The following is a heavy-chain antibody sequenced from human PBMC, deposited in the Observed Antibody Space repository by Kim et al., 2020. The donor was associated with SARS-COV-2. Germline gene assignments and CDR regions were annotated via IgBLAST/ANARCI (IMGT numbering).Heavy chain of an antibody. V-gene: IGHV3-23*01. J-gene: IGHJ4*02. Sequence: CTISRDNSKNTLYLQMNSLRAEDTAVYYCAKGSAAYYYDSREPSEYYFDYWGQGTLVTVSS. D-gene: IGHD3-22*01. CDR3: AKGSAAYYYDSREPSEYYFDY.